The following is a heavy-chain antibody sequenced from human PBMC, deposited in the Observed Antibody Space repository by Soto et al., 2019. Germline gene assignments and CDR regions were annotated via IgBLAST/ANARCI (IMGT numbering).Heavy chain of an antibody. CDR3: AAEVGFGPLFDY. CDR1: GGSISSGGYY. D-gene: IGHD3-3*01. J-gene: IGHJ4*02. Sequence: QVQLQESGPGLVKPSQTLSLTCTVSGGSISSGGYYWSWIRQLPGKGLDYIGYIYYSGSTYYNPSPNSRVTISVDTSKNQFALMLRSVTAADTAVYYCAAEVGFGPLFDYWGQGTLVTVS. CDR2: IYYSGST. V-gene: IGHV4-31*03.